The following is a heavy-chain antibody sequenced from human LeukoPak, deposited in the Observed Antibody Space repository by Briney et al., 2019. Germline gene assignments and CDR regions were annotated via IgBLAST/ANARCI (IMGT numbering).Heavy chain of an antibody. CDR2: IYGGGST. CDR1: GFTVSSNY. Sequence: GGSLRLSCAASGFTVSSNYMSWVRQAPGKGLEWVSVIYGGGSTYYADSVKSRFTISRDNSKNTLYLQMNSLRAEDTAVYYCARDRAVVTPTLDYYYGMDVWGQGTTVTVSS. V-gene: IGHV3-66*01. J-gene: IGHJ6*02. CDR3: ARDRAVVTPTLDYYYGMDV. D-gene: IGHD4-23*01.